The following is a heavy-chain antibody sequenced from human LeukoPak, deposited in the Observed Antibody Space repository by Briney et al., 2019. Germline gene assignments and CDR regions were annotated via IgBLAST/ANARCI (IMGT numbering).Heavy chain of an antibody. D-gene: IGHD6-19*01. Sequence: SGGSLRLSCAASGFTFSTYTMHWVRQAPGKGLEWVAVVSYDASNTYYADFVKGRFTISRDNAKNSLYLQMNSLRAEDTAVYYCAREVSGWYEQGFDYWGQGTLVTVSS. CDR2: VSYDASNT. V-gene: IGHV3-30-3*01. CDR1: GFTFSTYT. J-gene: IGHJ4*02. CDR3: AREVSGWYEQGFDY.